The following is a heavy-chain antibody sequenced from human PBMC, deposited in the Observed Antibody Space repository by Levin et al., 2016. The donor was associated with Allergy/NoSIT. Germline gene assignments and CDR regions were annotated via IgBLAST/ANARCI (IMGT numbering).Heavy chain of an antibody. CDR3: ASFLRVLDAFDI. D-gene: IGHD2/OR15-2a*01. Sequence: GGSLRLSCAASGFTFSSYSMNWVRQAPGKGLEWVSSISSSSSYIYYADSVKGRFTISRDNAKNSLYLQMNSLRAEDTAVYYCASFLRVLDAFDIWGQGTMVTVSS. CDR2: ISSSSSYI. CDR1: GFTFSSYS. V-gene: IGHV3-21*01. J-gene: IGHJ3*02.